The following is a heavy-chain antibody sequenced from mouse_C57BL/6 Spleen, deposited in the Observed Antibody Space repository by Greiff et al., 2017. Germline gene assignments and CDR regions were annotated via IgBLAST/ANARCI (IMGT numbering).Heavy chain of an antibody. Sequence: QVQLQQPGAELVKPGASVKLSCKASGYTFTSYWMHWVKQRPGQGLEWIGMIHPNSGSTNYNEKFKSKATLTVDKSSSTAYMQLSSLTSEDSAVYYCAISGYDYDGRFAYWGQVTLVTVSA. CDR2: IHPNSGST. V-gene: IGHV1-64*01. CDR3: AISGYDYDGRFAY. J-gene: IGHJ3*01. D-gene: IGHD2-4*01. CDR1: GYTFTSYW.